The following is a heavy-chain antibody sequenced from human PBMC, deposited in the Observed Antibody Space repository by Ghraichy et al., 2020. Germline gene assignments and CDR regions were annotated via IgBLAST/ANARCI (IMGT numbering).Heavy chain of an antibody. D-gene: IGHD3-16*01. CDR1: GGSFSGYY. J-gene: IGHJ6*03. V-gene: IGHV4-34*01. CDR3: ARKGGYYYYYYYMDV. Sequence: ETLSLTCAVYGGSFSGYYWSWIRQPPGKGLEWIGEINHSGSTNYNPSLKSRVTISVDTSKNQFSLKLSSVTAADTAVYYCARKGGYYYYYYYMDVWGKGTTVTVSS. CDR2: INHSGST.